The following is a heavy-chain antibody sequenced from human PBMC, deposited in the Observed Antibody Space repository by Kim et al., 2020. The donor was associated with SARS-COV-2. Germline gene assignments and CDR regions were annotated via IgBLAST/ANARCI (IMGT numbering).Heavy chain of an antibody. CDR3: ARAYIAPDY. V-gene: IGHV3-74*01. Sequence: GGSLRLSCVASGFTFRNYFMHWVRQAPGKGLVWVSRVNSDGSNTFSADSVKGRITISRDNAKHTLYQQMNSLRAEDTAIYYCARAYIAPDYWGQGTLVTVSS. J-gene: IGHJ4*02. D-gene: IGHD5-12*01. CDR2: VNSDGSNT. CDR1: GFTFRNYF.